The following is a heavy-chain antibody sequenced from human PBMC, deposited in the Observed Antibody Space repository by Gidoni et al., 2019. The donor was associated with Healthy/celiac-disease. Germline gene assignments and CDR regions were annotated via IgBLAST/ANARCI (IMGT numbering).Heavy chain of an antibody. Sequence: EVQLVESGGGLVQPGGSLRLSCAASGFTLSSYEMNWVRQAPGKGLGWVSYISSIGSTIYYADSVKGRFTISRDNAKNSLYLQMNSLRAEDTAVYYCASKGWFGDLDYWGQGTLVTVSS. CDR3: ASKGWFGDLDY. V-gene: IGHV3-48*03. CDR2: ISSIGSTI. J-gene: IGHJ4*02. CDR1: GFTLSSYE. D-gene: IGHD3-10*01.